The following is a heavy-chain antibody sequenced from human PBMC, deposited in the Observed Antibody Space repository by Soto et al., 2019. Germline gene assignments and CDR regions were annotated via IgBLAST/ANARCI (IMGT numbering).Heavy chain of an antibody. CDR1: GFTFSDYW. J-gene: IGHJ1*01. CDR3: TRDFQGY. V-gene: IGHV3-7*01. CDR2: IKGDGSEE. Sequence: SGGSLRLSCAASGFTFSDYWMSWVRQAPGKGLEWVASIKGDGSEEQYVDSVKGRFTISRDNAKNSVYLQMNSLTVEDTALFYCTRDFQGYWGQGTLVTVSS.